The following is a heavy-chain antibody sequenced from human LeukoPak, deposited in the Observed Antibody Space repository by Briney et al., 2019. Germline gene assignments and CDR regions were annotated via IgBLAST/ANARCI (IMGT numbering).Heavy chain of an antibody. D-gene: IGHD3-10*01. Sequence: GGSLRLSCAASGFTFSSYAMHWVRQAPGKGLEWVAVISYDGSNKYYADSVKGRFTISRDNSKNTLYLRMNSLRAEDTAVYYCARGLLWFGEFAMYYFDYWGQGTLVTVSS. J-gene: IGHJ4*02. V-gene: IGHV3-30*04. CDR2: ISYDGSNK. CDR1: GFTFSSYA. CDR3: ARGLLWFGEFAMYYFDY.